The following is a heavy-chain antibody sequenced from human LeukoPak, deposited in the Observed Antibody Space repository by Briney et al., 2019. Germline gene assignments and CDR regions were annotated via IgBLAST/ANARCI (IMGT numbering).Heavy chain of an antibody. CDR2: INHSGST. J-gene: IGHJ5*02. Sequence: PSETLSLTCAVYGGFFSGYYWSWIRQPPGKGLEWIGEINHSGSTNYSPSLKSRVTISVDTSKNQFSLKLSSVTAADTAVYYCARASGYCSSTSCYGVFHRNWFDPWGQGTLVTVSS. CDR3: ARASGYCSSTSCYGVFHRNWFDP. D-gene: IGHD2-2*01. CDR1: GGFFSGYY. V-gene: IGHV4-34*01.